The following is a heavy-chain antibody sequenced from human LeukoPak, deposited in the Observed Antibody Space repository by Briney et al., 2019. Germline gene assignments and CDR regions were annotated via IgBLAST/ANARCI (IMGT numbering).Heavy chain of an antibody. D-gene: IGHD3-16*01. V-gene: IGHV4-34*01. CDR1: GGSFSGYY. J-gene: IGHJ6*03. CDR2: INHSGST. CDR3: ARVSPGEYYYYYYYMDV. Sequence: SETLSLTCAVYGGSFSGYYWSWIRQPPGKGLEWIGEINHSGSTNYNPSLKSRVTISVDTSKNQFSLKLSSVAAADTAVYYCARVSPGEYYYYYYYMDVWGKGTTVTVSS.